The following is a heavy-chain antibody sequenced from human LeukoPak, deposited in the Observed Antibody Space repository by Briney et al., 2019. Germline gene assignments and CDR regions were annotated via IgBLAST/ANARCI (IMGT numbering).Heavy chain of an antibody. V-gene: IGHV4-39*07. J-gene: IGHJ5*02. CDR2: IYYSGNT. Sequence: SETLSLTCSVSGGSISSSAYYWGWIRQPPGQGLEWIGSIYYSGNTYYNPSLKSPVTISIDTSKNQFSLRLNSVTAADTAVYYCARSGTYYNNWFDPWGQGTLVTVSS. CDR1: GGSISSSAYY. D-gene: IGHD3-10*01. CDR3: ARSGTYYNNWFDP.